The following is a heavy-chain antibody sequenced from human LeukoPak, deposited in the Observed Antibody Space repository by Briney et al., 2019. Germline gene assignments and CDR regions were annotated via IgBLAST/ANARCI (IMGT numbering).Heavy chain of an antibody. CDR2: ISSSSSYI. CDR3: ARRVFGVVGGFDY. CDR1: GFTFSSYS. D-gene: IGHD3-10*01. J-gene: IGHJ4*02. Sequence: GGSLRLSCAASGFTFSSYSMNWVRQAPGKGLEWVSSISSSSSYIYYADSVKGRFTISRDNAKNSLYLQMNSLRAEDTAVYYCARRVFGVVGGFDYWGQGTLVTVSS. V-gene: IGHV3-21*01.